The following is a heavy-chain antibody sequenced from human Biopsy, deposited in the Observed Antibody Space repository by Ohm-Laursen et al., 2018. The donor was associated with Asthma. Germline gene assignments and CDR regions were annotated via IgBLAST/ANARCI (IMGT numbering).Heavy chain of an antibody. CDR1: GFRFSGYA. CDR3: AKDEGKVKNWFDP. Sequence: SLRLSCAAAGFRFSGYAMHWLRQAPGKGLEWLAVISDDGGQKHYGASVKGRFTISRDNSKSTVFLDMTSLKDEDTGLYFCAKDEGKVKNWFDPWGPGTRVNVSS. D-gene: IGHD2/OR15-2a*01. CDR2: ISDDGGQK. J-gene: IGHJ5*02. V-gene: IGHV3-30*18.